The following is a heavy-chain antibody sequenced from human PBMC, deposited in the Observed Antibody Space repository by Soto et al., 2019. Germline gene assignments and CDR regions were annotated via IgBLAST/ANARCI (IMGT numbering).Heavy chain of an antibody. CDR1: GYTFTSYG. CDR3: ARGDVLRYFDWLPPVLYYFDY. D-gene: IGHD3-9*01. Sequence: ASVKVSCKASGYTFTSYGISWVRQAPGQGLEWMGWISAYNGNTNYAQKLQGRVTMTTDTSTSTAYMELRSLRSDDTAVYYCARGDVLRYFDWLPPVLYYFDYWGQGTLVTVS. CDR2: ISAYNGNT. J-gene: IGHJ4*02. V-gene: IGHV1-18*01.